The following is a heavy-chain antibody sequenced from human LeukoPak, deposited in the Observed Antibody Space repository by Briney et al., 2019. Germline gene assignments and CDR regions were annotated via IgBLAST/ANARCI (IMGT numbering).Heavy chain of an antibody. J-gene: IGHJ5*02. CDR1: GGSFSSYY. D-gene: IGHD2-21*02. CDR3: ARDRLTYCGGDCYGDNWFDP. Sequence: SETLSLTCAVYGGSFSSYYWDWIRQPPGKGLEWVGSIYYSWSTNYNPSLKSRVTISVDTSKNQFSLKLSSVTAADTAVYYCARDRLTYCGGDCYGDNWFDPWGQGTLVTVSS. CDR2: IYYSWST. V-gene: IGHV4-59*01.